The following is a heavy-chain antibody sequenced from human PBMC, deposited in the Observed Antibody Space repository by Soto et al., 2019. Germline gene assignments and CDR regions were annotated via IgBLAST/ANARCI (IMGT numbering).Heavy chain of an antibody. J-gene: IGHJ4*02. CDR1: GGTFSSYA. D-gene: IGHD1-1*01. CDR2: IIPIFGTA. Sequence: SVKVSCKASGGTFSSYAISWVRQAPGQGLEWMGGIIPIFGTANYAQKFQGRVTITADGSTSTAYMELSSLRSEDTAVYYCAREPRAGTDNTLDYWGQGTLVTVSS. V-gene: IGHV1-69*13. CDR3: AREPRAGTDNTLDY.